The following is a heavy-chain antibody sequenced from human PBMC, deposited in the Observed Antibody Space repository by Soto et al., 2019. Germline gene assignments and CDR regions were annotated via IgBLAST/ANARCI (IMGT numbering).Heavy chain of an antibody. CDR3: ARSVTGSGSYHY. D-gene: IGHD1-26*01. J-gene: IGHJ4*02. V-gene: IGHV1-2*02. CDR1: GYTFTGYY. Sequence: ASVKVSCKASGYTFTGYYMHWVRQAPGQGLEWMGWINPNSGGTNYAQKFQGRVIMTRDTSISTAYMELSRLRSDDTAVYYCARSVTGSGSYHYWGQGTLVTVSS. CDR2: INPNSGGT.